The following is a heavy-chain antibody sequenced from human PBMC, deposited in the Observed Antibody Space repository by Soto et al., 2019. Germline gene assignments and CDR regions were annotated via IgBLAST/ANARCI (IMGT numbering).Heavy chain of an antibody. CDR3: ARYISLELRGGYYYYYMDV. Sequence: SETLSLTCTVSGGSISSYYWSWIRQPPEKGLEWIGYIYYSGSTNYNPSLKSRVTISVDTSKNQFSLKLSSVTAADTAVYYCARYISLELRGGYYYYYMDVWGKGTTVTVSS. CDR1: GGSISSYY. D-gene: IGHD1-7*01. V-gene: IGHV4-59*08. CDR2: IYYSGST. J-gene: IGHJ6*03.